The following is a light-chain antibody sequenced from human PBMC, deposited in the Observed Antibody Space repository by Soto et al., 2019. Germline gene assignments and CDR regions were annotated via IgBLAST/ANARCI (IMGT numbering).Light chain of an antibody. J-gene: IGLJ1*01. CDR2: EVS. V-gene: IGLV2-18*02. Sequence: QSVLTQPPSVSGSPGQSVTISCTGNSSDVGSYNRVSWYQQPPGTAPKLMIYEVSNRPSGVPDHFSGSKSGNTASLTISGLQAEDEADYYCSSYTSSSTYFFGTGTKVTVL. CDR1: SSDVGSYNR. CDR3: SSYTSSSTYF.